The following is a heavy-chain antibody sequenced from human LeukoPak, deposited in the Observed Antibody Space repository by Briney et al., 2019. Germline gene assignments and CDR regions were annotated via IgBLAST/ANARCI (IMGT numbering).Heavy chain of an antibody. Sequence: SETLSLTCTVSGGSISRSYWSWMRQPAGKGLEWIGRIYTSGSTNYNPSLKSRVTMSVDTSKNQFSLKLSSVTAADTAVYYCARDRQYYDSSGYPAAFDIWGQGTMVTVSS. CDR2: IYTSGST. D-gene: IGHD3-22*01. J-gene: IGHJ3*02. V-gene: IGHV4-4*07. CDR1: GGSISRSY. CDR3: ARDRQYYDSSGYPAAFDI.